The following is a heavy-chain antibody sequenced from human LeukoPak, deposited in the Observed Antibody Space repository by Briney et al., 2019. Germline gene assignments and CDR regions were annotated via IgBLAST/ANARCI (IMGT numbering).Heavy chain of an antibody. Sequence: SETLSLTCTVSGYSISSGYYWGWIRQPPGKGLEWIGSIYHSGSTYYNPSRKSRVTISVDTSKNQFSQKLSSVTAADTAVYYCARDHGVVVVPAANIDDNWFDPWGQGTLVTVSS. V-gene: IGHV4-38-2*02. D-gene: IGHD2-2*01. CDR1: GYSISSGYY. CDR3: ARDHGVVVVPAANIDDNWFDP. CDR2: IYHSGST. J-gene: IGHJ5*02.